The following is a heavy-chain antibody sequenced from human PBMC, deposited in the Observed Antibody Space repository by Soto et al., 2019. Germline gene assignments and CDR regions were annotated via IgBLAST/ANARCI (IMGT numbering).Heavy chain of an antibody. V-gene: IGHV4-39*01. CDR1: GGSISSSSYY. CDR3: AGQLLYYYGMDV. Sequence: PSETLSLTCTVSGGSISSSSYYWGWIRQPPGKGLEWIGSIYYSGSTYYNPSLKSRVTISVDTSKNQFSLKLSPVTAADTAVYYCAGQLLYYYGMDVWGQGTTVTVSS. J-gene: IGHJ6*02. CDR2: IYYSGST.